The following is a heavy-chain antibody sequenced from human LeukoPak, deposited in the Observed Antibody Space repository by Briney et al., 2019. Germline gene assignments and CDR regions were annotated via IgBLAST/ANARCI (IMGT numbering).Heavy chain of an antibody. Sequence: PSETLSLACTVSGGSISSYYWSWIRQPPGKGLEWIGYIYYSGSTNYNPSLKSRVTMSVDTSKNQFSLKLNSVTAADTAVYYCARARGYSYGFQYWGQGTLVTVSS. D-gene: IGHD5-18*01. CDR2: IYYSGST. V-gene: IGHV4-59*01. J-gene: IGHJ1*01. CDR1: GGSISSYY. CDR3: ARARGYSYGFQY.